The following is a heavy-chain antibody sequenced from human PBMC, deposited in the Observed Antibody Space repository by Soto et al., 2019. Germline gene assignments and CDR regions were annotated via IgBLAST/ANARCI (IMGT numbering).Heavy chain of an antibody. V-gene: IGHV3-7*01. J-gene: IGHJ4*02. CDR3: ARDLEGDIVVVPAANFDY. CDR1: GFTFSSYW. D-gene: IGHD2-2*01. CDR2: IKQDGSEK. Sequence: EVQLVESGGGLVQPGGSLRLSCAASGFTFSSYWMSWVRQAPGKGLEWVANIKQDGSEKYYVDSVKGRFTISRDNAKNSLYLQMNRLRAEDTAVYYCARDLEGDIVVVPAANFDYWGQGTLVTVSS.